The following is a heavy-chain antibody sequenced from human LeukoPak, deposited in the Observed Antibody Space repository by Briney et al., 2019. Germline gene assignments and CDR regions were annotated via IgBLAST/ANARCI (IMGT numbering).Heavy chain of an antibody. CDR3: ARGYCSSTSCPIYY. V-gene: IGHV1-8*01. D-gene: IGHD2-2*01. Sequence: ASVKVSCKASGYTFTSYDINWVRQATGQGLEWMGWMNPNSGNTGYAQKFQGRVTMTRNTSISTAYMELSSLRSEDTAVYYCARGYCSSTSCPIYYWGQGTLVTVSS. CDR2: MNPNSGNT. CDR1: GYTFTSYD. J-gene: IGHJ4*02.